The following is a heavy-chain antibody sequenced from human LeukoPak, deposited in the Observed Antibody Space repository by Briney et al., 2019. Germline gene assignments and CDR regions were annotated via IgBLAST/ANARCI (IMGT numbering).Heavy chain of an antibody. CDR2: ISNGGGFK. D-gene: IGHD7-27*01. J-gene: IGHJ6*02. CDR1: GFSFKNYA. CDR3: ARNFWGSYYYYGMDV. Sequence: PGGSLRLSCAGSGFSFKNYAMSWVRQAPGKGLEWVSSISNGGGFKSYADSLEGRFAISRENAKNSLYLQMNSLRAEDTAVYYCARNFWGSYYYYGMDVWGQGTTVTVSS. V-gene: IGHV3-21*04.